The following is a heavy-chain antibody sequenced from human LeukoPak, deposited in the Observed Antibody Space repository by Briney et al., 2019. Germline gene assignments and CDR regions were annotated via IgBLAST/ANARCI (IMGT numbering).Heavy chain of an antibody. CDR3: ARDRFWSGREDFDY. V-gene: IGHV1-46*01. CDR2: INPNGGST. CDR1: GYTFTSYY. Sequence: ASVKVSCKASGYTFTSYYMHWVRQAPGQGLEWMGIINPNGGSTSYAPKFQGRVTMTTDTSTSTAYMELRSLRSDDTAVYYCARDRFWSGREDFDYWGQGTLVTVSS. D-gene: IGHD3-3*01. J-gene: IGHJ4*02.